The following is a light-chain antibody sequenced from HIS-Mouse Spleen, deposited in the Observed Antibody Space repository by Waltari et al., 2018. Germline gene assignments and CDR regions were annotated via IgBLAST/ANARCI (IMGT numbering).Light chain of an antibody. Sequence: DIQMTQSPSSLSASVGDRVTITCRASQSISSYLNWYQQKPGKAPKLLIYAASSLQSAVPSRFSGSGSGTDFTLTISSLQPEDFATYYCQQSYSTRITFGQGTRLEIK. CDR1: QSISSY. J-gene: IGKJ5*01. CDR3: QQSYSTRIT. V-gene: IGKV1-39*01. CDR2: AAS.